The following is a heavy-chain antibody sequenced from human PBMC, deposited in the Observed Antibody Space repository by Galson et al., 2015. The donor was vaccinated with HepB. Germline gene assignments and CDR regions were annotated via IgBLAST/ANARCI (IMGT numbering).Heavy chain of an antibody. CDR3: ARGGLGYYDSSGNAYGMDV. D-gene: IGHD3-22*01. V-gene: IGHV3-33*07. CDR2: IWYDGSKE. CDR1: GFTFRNYG. J-gene: IGHJ6*02. Sequence: SLRLSCAASGFTFRNYGMYWVRQAPGKGLEGVADIWYDGSKEYYVDSVKGRFTISRDNSRNTLYLQMNSLRAEDTAVYYCARGGLGYYDSSGNAYGMDVWGQGTTVTVSS.